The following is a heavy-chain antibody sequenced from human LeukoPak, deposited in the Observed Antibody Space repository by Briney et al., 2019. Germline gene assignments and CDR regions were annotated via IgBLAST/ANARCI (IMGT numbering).Heavy chain of an antibody. D-gene: IGHD3-10*01. Sequence: SETLSLTCTVSGGSITTSGFYWAWIRRPPGKGLEWIGSLYYGGTNYYKPSLKSRVTVSGDTSKNQFSLELASATAADTAVYYCARWSHSPSGSPYWGPGTQVTVSS. CDR2: LYYGGTN. J-gene: IGHJ4*02. CDR3: ARWSHSPSGSPY. V-gene: IGHV4-39*01. CDR1: GGSITTSGFY.